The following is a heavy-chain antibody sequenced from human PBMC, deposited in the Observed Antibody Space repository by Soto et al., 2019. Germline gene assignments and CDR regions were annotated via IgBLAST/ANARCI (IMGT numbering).Heavy chain of an antibody. J-gene: IGHJ4*02. CDR3: ASGTNGAFFVY. V-gene: IGHV3-11*01. CDR2: ISSRSSTI. CDR1: GFTFSDYY. D-gene: IGHD2-8*01. Sequence: QVQLVESGGGLVKPGGSLRLSCAASGFTFSDYYMSWIRQAPGKGLEWVSYISSRSSTIFYADSVKGRFTISRDNVKNSLYLKMNSLRAEDTAVYCCASGTNGAFFVYWGEGILVTVSS.